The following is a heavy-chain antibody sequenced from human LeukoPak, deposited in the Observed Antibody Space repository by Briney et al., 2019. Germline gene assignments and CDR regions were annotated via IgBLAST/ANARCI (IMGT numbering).Heavy chain of an antibody. Sequence: SETLSLTCAVYGGSFSGYYWSWIRQPPGKGLEWIGEINHSGSTNYNPSLKSRVTISVDTSKNQFSLKLSSVTAADTAVYYCARVMFYDSSGYYYSMLIDYWGQGTLVTVPS. CDR2: INHSGST. J-gene: IGHJ4*02. D-gene: IGHD3-22*01. CDR1: GGSFSGYY. CDR3: ARVMFYDSSGYYYSMLIDY. V-gene: IGHV4-34*01.